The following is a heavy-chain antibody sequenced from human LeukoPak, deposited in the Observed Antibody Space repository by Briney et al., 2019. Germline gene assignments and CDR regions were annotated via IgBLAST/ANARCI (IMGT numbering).Heavy chain of an antibody. CDR1: GFSLSTSGIR. CDR2: IDWDDDK. CDR3: ALYCYDSNGYYGDAFDI. J-gene: IGHJ3*02. D-gene: IGHD3-22*01. V-gene: IGHV2-70*04. Sequence: SGPALVKPTQSLTLTCTFSGFSLSTSGIRARWIRPPPGKALEWLARIDWDDDKFYSTSLKTRLTISNDASKNHVVLTMTNMDPVDTATYYYALYCYDSNGYYGDAFDIWGQGTMVTVSS.